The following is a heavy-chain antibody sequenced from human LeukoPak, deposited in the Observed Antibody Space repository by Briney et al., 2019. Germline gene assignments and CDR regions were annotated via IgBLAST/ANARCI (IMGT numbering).Heavy chain of an antibody. V-gene: IGHV3-23*01. CDR2: VSGSGGST. J-gene: IGHJ3*02. CDR3: AKDLPPENDAFDI. D-gene: IGHD1-14*01. Sequence: GGSLRLSCAASGFTFANAWMSWVRQAPGKGLEWVSAVSGSGGSTYYADSVKGRFTISRDNSKNTLYLQMNSLRAEDTAVYYCAKDLPPENDAFDIWGQGTMITVSS. CDR1: GFTFANAW.